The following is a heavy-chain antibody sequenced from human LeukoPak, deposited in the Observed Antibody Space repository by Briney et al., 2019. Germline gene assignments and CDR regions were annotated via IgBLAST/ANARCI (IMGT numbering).Heavy chain of an antibody. D-gene: IGHD3-10*01. CDR2: ISSGGTYE. CDR1: GFTFSYYA. CDR3: ARDSTYYYDSGSSGPHYFDN. V-gene: IGHV3-30*01. Sequence: GGSLRLSCAASGFTFSYYAMHWVRQAPGKGLEWVSLISSGGTYEYYADSVKGRFTISRDNSKNTLYLQLNSLGAEDTAVYYCARDSTYYYDSGSSGPHYFDNWGQGTLVTVSS. J-gene: IGHJ4*02.